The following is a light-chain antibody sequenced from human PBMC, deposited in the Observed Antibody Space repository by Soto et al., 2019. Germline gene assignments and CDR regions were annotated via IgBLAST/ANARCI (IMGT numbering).Light chain of an antibody. J-gene: IGKJ1*01. CDR3: QQYNTYST. V-gene: IGKV1-5*03. CDR2: KAS. CDR1: QSIGTW. Sequence: DIQMTQSPSTLSASVGDRVTITCRASQSIGTWLAWYQQKPGKAPNLLIYKASTLESGVPSRFSGSGSGTEFPLTISSLQPDDFATYYCQQYNTYSTFGQGTKVEIK.